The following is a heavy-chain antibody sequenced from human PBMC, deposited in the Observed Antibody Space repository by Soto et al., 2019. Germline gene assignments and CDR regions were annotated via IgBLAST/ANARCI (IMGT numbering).Heavy chain of an antibody. CDR2: IYWDDDK. Sequence: QITLKESGPTLVKPTQTLTLTCTFSGFSLSTSGVGVGWIRQPPGKALEWLALIYWDDDKRYSPSLKSRLTIPQDPSKNQVVLTMTNMDPVVTAAYYCAHRQVAAGDFNWFDPWGQGTLVTVSS. D-gene: IGHD6-13*01. CDR3: AHRQVAAGDFNWFDP. V-gene: IGHV2-5*02. CDR1: GFSLSTSGVG. J-gene: IGHJ5*02.